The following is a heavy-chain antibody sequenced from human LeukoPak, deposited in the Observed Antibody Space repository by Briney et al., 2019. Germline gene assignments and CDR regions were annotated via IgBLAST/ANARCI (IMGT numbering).Heavy chain of an antibody. Sequence: PSETLSLTCAVSGYSISSGYYWGWIRQPPGKGLEWIGSIYHSGSTYYNPSLKSRVTISVDTSKNQFSLKLSSVTAADTAVYYCAREEYYSDNSGYYPDFWGQGTLVTVSS. D-gene: IGHD3-22*01. CDR3: AREEYYSDNSGYYPDF. V-gene: IGHV4-38-2*02. J-gene: IGHJ4*02. CDR2: IYHSGST. CDR1: GYSISSGYY.